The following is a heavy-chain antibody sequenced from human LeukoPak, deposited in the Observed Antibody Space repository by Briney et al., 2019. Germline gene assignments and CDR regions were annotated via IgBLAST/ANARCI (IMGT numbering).Heavy chain of an antibody. CDR2: INSDGSST. J-gene: IGHJ3*02. CDR3: AREGLVDTAMVSAFDI. D-gene: IGHD5-18*01. CDR1: GFTFSSYS. V-gene: IGHV3-74*01. Sequence: PGGSLRLSCAASGFTFSSYSMNWVRQAPGKGLEWVSRINSDGSSTSYADSVKGRFTISRDNAKNTLYLQMNSLRAKDTAVYYCAREGLVDTAMVSAFDIWGQGTMVTVSS.